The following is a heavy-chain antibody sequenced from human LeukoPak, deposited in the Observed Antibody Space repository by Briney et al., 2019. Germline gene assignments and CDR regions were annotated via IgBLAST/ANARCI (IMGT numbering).Heavy chain of an antibody. D-gene: IGHD3-22*01. J-gene: IGHJ4*02. CDR1: GDTFTSYY. CDR3: ARVRYYYGSRRVYFDY. CDR2: INPNDGST. Sequence: ASVKVSCKASGDTFTSYYMHWVRQAPGQGLEWMGIINPNDGSTSYAQKFQGRVTMTSDMSTSTVYMELSSLRSEDTAVYYCARVRYYYGSRRVYFDYWGQGTLVSVSS. V-gene: IGHV1-46*01.